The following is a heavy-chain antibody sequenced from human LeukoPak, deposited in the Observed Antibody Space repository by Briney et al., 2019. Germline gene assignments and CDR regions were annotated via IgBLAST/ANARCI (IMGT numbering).Heavy chain of an antibody. J-gene: IGHJ3*02. V-gene: IGHV3-9*01. CDR1: GFTFSSYW. D-gene: IGHD2-15*01. Sequence: PGGSLRLSCAASGFTFSSYWMHWVRQAPGKGLEWVSGISWNSGSIGYADSVKGRFTISRDNAKNSLYLQMNSLRAEDTALYYCAKAAAWAAWWGAFDIWGQGTMVTVSS. CDR3: AKAAAWAAWWGAFDI. CDR2: ISWNSGSI.